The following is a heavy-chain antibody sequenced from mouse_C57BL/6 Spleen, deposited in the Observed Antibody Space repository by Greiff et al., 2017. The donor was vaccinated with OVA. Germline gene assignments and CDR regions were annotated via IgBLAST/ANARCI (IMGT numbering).Heavy chain of an antibody. D-gene: IGHD2-3*01. Sequence: EVKVVESGTVLARPGASVKMSCKTSGYTFTSYWMHWVKQRPGQGLEWIGAIYPGNSDTSYNQKFKGKAKLTAVTSASTAYMELSSLTNEDSAVYCGTAPGYYVEGFAYWGQGTLVTVSA. CDR3: TAPGYYVEGFAY. CDR1: GYTFTSYW. V-gene: IGHV1-5*01. CDR2: IYPGNSDT. J-gene: IGHJ3*01.